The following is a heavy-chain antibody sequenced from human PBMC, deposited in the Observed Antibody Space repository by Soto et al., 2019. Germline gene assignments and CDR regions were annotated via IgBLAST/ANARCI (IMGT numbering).Heavy chain of an antibody. CDR3: AREGPRGYSYGYFEY. D-gene: IGHD5-18*01. J-gene: IGHJ4*02. CDR2: IYYSGST. Sequence: TLSLTCTVSGGSISSYYWSWIRQPPGKGLEWIGYIYYSGSTNYNPSLKSRVTISVDTSKNQFSLKLSSVTAADTAVYYCAREGPRGYSYGYFEYWGQGPLVTVSS. V-gene: IGHV4-59*01. CDR1: GGSISSYY.